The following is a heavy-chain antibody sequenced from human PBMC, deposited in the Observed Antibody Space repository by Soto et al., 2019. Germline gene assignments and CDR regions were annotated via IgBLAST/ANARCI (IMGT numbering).Heavy chain of an antibody. V-gene: IGHV4-39*01. CDR2: IFHTGST. D-gene: IGHD3-22*01. J-gene: IGHJ4*02. Sequence: QLQLQESGPGLLKPSETLSLTCTVSGGSITSSSYYWGWIRQPPGKGLEWIGNIFHTGSTYYNLSLKSRVTISIDMSNNQYSLKLSSVTATDTAVYYCARRGYSSGYHDYWGQGTLVTVSS. CDR3: ARRGYSSGYHDY. CDR1: GGSITSSSYY.